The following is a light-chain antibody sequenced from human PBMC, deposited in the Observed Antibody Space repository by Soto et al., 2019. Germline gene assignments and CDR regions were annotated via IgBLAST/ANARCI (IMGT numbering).Light chain of an antibody. V-gene: IGKV3-20*01. J-gene: IGKJ1*01. CDR3: QQYVSPGT. CDR1: QSVSNNY. Sequence: SNSLVAVSLYKRERATLSCRASQSVSNNYLALYQQQPGQPPRLLIYGASNRATGIPDRFSGSGSGTDFPLTISRLEPEDFAVYYCQQYVSPGTFGQGSKVDIK. CDR2: GAS.